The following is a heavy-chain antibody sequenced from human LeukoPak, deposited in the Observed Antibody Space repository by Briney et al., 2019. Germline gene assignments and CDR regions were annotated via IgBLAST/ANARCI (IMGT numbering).Heavy chain of an antibody. Sequence: ASVKVSCKASGYPFISYGISWVRQAPGQGLEWVGWISAYNGNTNYAEKFQGRVTITTDESTSTAYMELSSLRSEDAAVYYRAREILYGALDYWGQGTLVTVSS. V-gene: IGHV1-18*01. D-gene: IGHD2-8*01. CDR3: AREILYGALDY. CDR2: ISAYNGNT. J-gene: IGHJ4*02. CDR1: GYPFISYG.